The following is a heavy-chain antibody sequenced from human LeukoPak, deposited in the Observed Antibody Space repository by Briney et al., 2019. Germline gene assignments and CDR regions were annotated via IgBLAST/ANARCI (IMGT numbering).Heavy chain of an antibody. CDR2: IHYSGST. CDR3: ARDPSSYYYGMDV. J-gene: IGHJ6*02. Sequence: PSETLSLTCTVSGGSIRSYYWSWIRQPPGKGLGWIGYIHYSGSTYYNPSLKSRVTISVDTSKNQFSLKSSSVTAADTAVYFCARDPSSYYYGMDVWGQGTTVTVSS. D-gene: IGHD6-6*01. V-gene: IGHV4-59*01. CDR1: GGSIRSYY.